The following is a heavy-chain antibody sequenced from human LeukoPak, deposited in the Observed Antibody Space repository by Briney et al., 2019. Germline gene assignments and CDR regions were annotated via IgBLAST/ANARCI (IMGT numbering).Heavy chain of an antibody. V-gene: IGHV3-30*18. CDR3: AKDWVVVAATPEFDP. Sequence: TGGSLRLSCAASGFTFSSYGMHWVRQAPGKGLEWVAVISYDGSNKYYADSVKGRFTISRDNSKNTLYLQMNSLRAEDTAVYYCAKDWVVVAATPEFDPWGQGTLVTVSS. CDR2: ISYDGSNK. CDR1: GFTFSSYG. D-gene: IGHD2-15*01. J-gene: IGHJ5*02.